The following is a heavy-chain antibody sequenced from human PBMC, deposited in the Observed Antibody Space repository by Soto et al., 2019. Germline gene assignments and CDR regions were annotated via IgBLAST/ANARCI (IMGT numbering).Heavy chain of an antibody. CDR1: GFTFSSYG. CDR3: ARLYYYGSVQFDP. D-gene: IGHD3-10*01. CDR2: IWYDGSNK. Sequence: QVQLVESGGGVVQPGRSLRLSCAASGFTFSSYGMHWVRQAPGKGLEWVAVIWYDGSNKYYADSVKGRFTISRDNSKNTLYLQMNSLRAEDTAVYYCARLYYYGSVQFDPWGQGTLVTVSS. V-gene: IGHV3-33*01. J-gene: IGHJ5*02.